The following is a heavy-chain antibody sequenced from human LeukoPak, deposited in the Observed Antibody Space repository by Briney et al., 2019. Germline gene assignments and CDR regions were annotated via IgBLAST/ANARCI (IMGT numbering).Heavy chain of an antibody. Sequence: GGSLRLSCAASGFTVSSNYMNWVRPAPGKGLEWVSVIYSGGSTYYADSVKGRFTISRDNSKNTLYLQMNSLRAEDTAVYYCARGFSTAPEYWGQGTLVTVSS. CDR2: IYSGGST. J-gene: IGHJ4*02. CDR1: GFTVSSNY. D-gene: IGHD3-10*01. V-gene: IGHV3-53*01. CDR3: ARGFSTAPEY.